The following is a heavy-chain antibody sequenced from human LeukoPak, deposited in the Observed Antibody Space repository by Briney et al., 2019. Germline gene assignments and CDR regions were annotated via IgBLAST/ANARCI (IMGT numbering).Heavy chain of an antibody. V-gene: IGHV4-34*01. Sequence: PSETLSLTCAVYGGSFSGYYWSWIRQPPGKGLEWIGEINHSGSTNYNPSLKSRATISVDTSKNQFSLKLSSVTAADTAVYYCARRIAVADDYYYYYFMDVWGKGTTVTVSS. CDR1: GGSFSGYY. CDR3: ARRIAVADDYYYYYFMDV. D-gene: IGHD6-19*01. CDR2: INHSGST. J-gene: IGHJ6*03.